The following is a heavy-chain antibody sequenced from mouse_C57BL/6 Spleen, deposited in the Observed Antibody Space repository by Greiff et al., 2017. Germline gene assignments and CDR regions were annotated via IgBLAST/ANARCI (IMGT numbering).Heavy chain of an antibody. CDR3: ARRESNWGFAY. Sequence: EVQVVESGGGLVQPGGSLKLSCAASGFTFSDYGMAWVRQAPRKGPEWVAFISNLAYSIYYADTVTGRFTISRENAKNTLYLEMSSLRSEDTAMYYCARRESNWGFAYWGQGTLVTVSA. V-gene: IGHV5-15*01. CDR1: GFTFSDYG. J-gene: IGHJ3*01. CDR2: ISNLAYSI. D-gene: IGHD4-1*01.